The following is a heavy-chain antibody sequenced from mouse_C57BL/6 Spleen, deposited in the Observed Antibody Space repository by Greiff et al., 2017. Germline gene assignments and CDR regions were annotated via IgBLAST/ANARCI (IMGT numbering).Heavy chain of an antibody. V-gene: IGHV3-6*01. J-gene: IGHJ4*01. CDR2: ISYDGSN. D-gene: IGHD2-3*01. Sequence: ESGPGLVKPSQSLSLTCSVTGYSITSGYYWNWIRQFPGNKLEWMGYISYDGSNNYNPSLKNRISITRDTSKNQFFLKLNSVTTEDTATYYCARDGDGYYSYAMDYWGQGTSVTVSS. CDR1: GYSITSGYY. CDR3: ARDGDGYYSYAMDY.